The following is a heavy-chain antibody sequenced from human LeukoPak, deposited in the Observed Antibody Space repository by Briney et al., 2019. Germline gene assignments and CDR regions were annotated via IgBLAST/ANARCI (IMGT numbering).Heavy chain of an antibody. CDR1: GFTFSSYW. Sequence: GGSLRLSCAASGFTFSSYWMSWVRQAPGKGLEWVSSISGSGGSTYYADSVKGRFTISRDNSKNTLYLQMNSLRAEDTAVYYCAGRITMIVVGQARAEYFQHWGQGTLVTVSS. V-gene: IGHV3-23*01. J-gene: IGHJ1*01. CDR2: ISGSGGST. D-gene: IGHD3-22*01. CDR3: AGRITMIVVGQARAEYFQH.